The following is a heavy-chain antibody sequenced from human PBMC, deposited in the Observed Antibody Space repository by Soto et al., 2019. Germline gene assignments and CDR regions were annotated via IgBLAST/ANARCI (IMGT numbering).Heavy chain of an antibody. Sequence: SETLSLTCTVSGGSISVYYWNWIRQSPGKGLEWIGYISYSGTTKYNPSLKSRVTISVDTSKNQFSLKLSSVTAADTDVYYCARSRRNYFDPWGQGTLVTVSS. V-gene: IGHV4-59*01. CDR2: ISYSGTT. J-gene: IGHJ5*02. CDR3: ARSRRNYFDP. CDR1: GGSISVYY.